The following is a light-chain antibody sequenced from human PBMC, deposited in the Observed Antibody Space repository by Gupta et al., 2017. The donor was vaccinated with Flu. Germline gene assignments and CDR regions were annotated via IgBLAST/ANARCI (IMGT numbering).Light chain of an antibody. CDR1: PGVNGY. Sequence: PSLLSASTGDRVTIRWRKGPGVNGYLAWYQQKPGKAPALLIYGASTVQSGVPSRFSGSGSGRDFTLTISSLQSEDFANYYCQQEDSSPWTFGQGTKVEIK. CDR3: QQEDSSPWT. CDR2: GAS. V-gene: IGKV1D-8*01. J-gene: IGKJ1*01.